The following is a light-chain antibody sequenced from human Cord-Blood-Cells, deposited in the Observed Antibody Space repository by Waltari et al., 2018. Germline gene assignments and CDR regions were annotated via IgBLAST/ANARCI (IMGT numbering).Light chain of an antibody. J-gene: IGLJ3*02. V-gene: IGLV1-44*01. CDR3: AAWDDSLNGWV. Sequence: HSVLTQPPSASGTPGQRVTNTCSGTSSTTGSNTLTWYQHRPRTAPKLLIYSNNQRPSGVPDRFSGSKSGTSASLAISGLQSEDEADYYCAAWDDSLNGWVFGGGTKLTVL. CDR1: SSTTGSNT. CDR2: SNN.